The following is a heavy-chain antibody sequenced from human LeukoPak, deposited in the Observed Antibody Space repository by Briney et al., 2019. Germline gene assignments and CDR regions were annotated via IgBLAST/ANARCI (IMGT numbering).Heavy chain of an antibody. CDR1: GYTLTELS. D-gene: IGHD5-12*01. Sequence: ASVKVSCKVSGYTLTELSMHWVRQAPGKGLEWMGGFDPEDGETIYAQKLQGRVTMTRDTSISTAYMELSRLRSDDTAVYYCAREEVIVATMTSWGQGTLVTVSS. V-gene: IGHV1-24*01. CDR2: FDPEDGET. CDR3: AREEVIVATMTS. J-gene: IGHJ5*02.